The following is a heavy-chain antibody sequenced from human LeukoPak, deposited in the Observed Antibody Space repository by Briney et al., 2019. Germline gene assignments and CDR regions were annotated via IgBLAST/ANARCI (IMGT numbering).Heavy chain of an antibody. CDR1: GFTFSNYS. CDR2: ISSSSSTI. CDR3: AREASGYGSGSSDY. D-gene: IGHD3-10*01. Sequence: GGSLRLSCAASGFTFSNYSMNWVRQAPGKGLEWVSYISSSSSTIYYADSVKGRFTISRDNAKNSLYLQMNSLRAEDTAVYYCAREASGYGSGSSDYWGQGTLVTVSS. V-gene: IGHV3-48*04. J-gene: IGHJ4*02.